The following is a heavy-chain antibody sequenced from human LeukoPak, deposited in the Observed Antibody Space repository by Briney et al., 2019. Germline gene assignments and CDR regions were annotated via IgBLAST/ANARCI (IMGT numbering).Heavy chain of an antibody. CDR2: IYYSGST. V-gene: IGHV4-39*01. D-gene: IGHD6-19*01. CDR1: GGSISSSSYY. J-gene: IGHJ5*02. CDR3: ARNPVVGGINNWFDP. Sequence: PSETLSLTCTVSGGSISSSSYYWGWIRQPPGKGLEWIGSIYYSGSTYYNPSLKSRVTISVDTSKNQFSLKLSSVTAADTAVYYCARNPVVGGINNWFDPWGQGTLVTVSS.